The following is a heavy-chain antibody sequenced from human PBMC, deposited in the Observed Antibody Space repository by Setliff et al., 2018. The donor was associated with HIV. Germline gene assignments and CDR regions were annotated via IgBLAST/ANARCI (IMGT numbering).Heavy chain of an antibody. D-gene: IGHD3-10*01. CDR3: AMTYYYGSGSRSHDY. Sequence: ASVKVSCKASGGTFSSYAISWVRQAPGQGLEWMGGIIPIFGTANYAQKFQGRVTITTDESTSTAYMGLSSLRSEDTAVYYCAMTYYYGSGSRSHDYWGQGTLVTVSS. CDR2: IIPIFGTA. J-gene: IGHJ4*02. CDR1: GGTFSSYA. V-gene: IGHV1-69*05.